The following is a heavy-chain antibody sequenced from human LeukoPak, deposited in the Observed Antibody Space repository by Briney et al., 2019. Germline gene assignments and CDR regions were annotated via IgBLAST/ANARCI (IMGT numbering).Heavy chain of an antibody. J-gene: IGHJ4*02. Sequence: GGSLRLSCAASGFTFRSYSMNWVRQAPGKGLEWVSAIDPSSTYIYYADSVKGRFTISRDNAENSLYLQMNSLRAEDTAVYYCARAKWELRVLLGYWGQGTLVTVSS. D-gene: IGHD1-26*01. V-gene: IGHV3-21*01. CDR2: IDPSSTYI. CDR1: GFTFRSYS. CDR3: ARAKWELRVLLGY.